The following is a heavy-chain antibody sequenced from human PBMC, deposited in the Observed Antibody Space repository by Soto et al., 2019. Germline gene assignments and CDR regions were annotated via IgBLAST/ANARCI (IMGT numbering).Heavy chain of an antibody. CDR2: IYHSGST. V-gene: IGHV4-4*02. CDR3: ARHFPLTPNWFDP. CDR1: GGSISSSNW. D-gene: IGHD2-8*01. J-gene: IGHJ5*02. Sequence: GTLSLTCAVSGGSISSSNWWSCVRQPPGKGLEWIGEIYHSGSTNYNPSLESRVTISVDKSKNQFSLKLSSVTAADTAVYYCARHFPLTPNWFDPWGQGTLVTVSS.